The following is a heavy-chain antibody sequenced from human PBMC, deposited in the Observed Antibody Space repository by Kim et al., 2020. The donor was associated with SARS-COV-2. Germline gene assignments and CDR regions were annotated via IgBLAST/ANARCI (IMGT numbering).Heavy chain of an antibody. CDR1: GYTFTSYA. V-gene: IGHV1-3*01. D-gene: IGHD6-19*01. CDR2: INAGNGNT. Sequence: ASVKVSCKASGYTFTSYAMHWVRQAPGQRLEWMGWINAGNGNTKYSQKFQGRVTITRDTSASTAYMELSSLRSEDTAVYYCARELSSGWYRGLNYFDYWGQGTLVTVSS. CDR3: ARELSSGWYRGLNYFDY. J-gene: IGHJ4*02.